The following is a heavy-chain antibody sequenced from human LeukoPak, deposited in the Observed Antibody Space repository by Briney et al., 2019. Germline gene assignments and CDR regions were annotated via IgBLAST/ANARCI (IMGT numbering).Heavy chain of an antibody. D-gene: IGHD4-17*01. V-gene: IGHV1-2*02. CDR1: GYTFTGYY. J-gene: IGHJ2*01. CDR2: INPNSGGT. CDR3: ARALHPYGDYGGHWYFDL. Sequence: GASVKVSCKASGYTFTGYYMHWVRQAPGQGLEWMGWINPNSGGTNYAQKFQGRVTMTRDTSISTAYMELSRLRSDDTAVYYCARALHPYGDYGGHWYFDLWGRGTLVTVSS.